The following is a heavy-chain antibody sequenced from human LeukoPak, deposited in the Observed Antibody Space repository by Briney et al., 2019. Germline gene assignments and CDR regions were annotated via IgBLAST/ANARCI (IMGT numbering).Heavy chain of an antibody. V-gene: IGHV3-49*04. D-gene: IGHD2-2*01. CDR2: IRSKAYGGTT. J-gene: IGHJ4*02. CDR1: GLTFGDYV. CDR3: TGQLLL. Sequence: GGSLRLSCTASGLTFGDYVMSWVRQAQGKGLEWVGFIRSKAYGGTTEYAASVKGRFTISRDDSKSIAYLQMNSLKTEDTAVYYCTGQLLLWGQGTLVTVSS.